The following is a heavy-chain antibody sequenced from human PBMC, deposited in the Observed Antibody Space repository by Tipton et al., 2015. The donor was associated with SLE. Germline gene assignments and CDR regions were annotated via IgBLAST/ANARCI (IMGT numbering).Heavy chain of an antibody. V-gene: IGHV3-20*04. D-gene: IGHD2-15*01. J-gene: IGHJ4*02. CDR3: ARGRLVTASGGLFDY. Sequence: SLRLSCAASGFIFDNYGMSWVRQAPGRGLEWVSGINWIGTIARYGDSVKGRFTISRDNAKKSLYLQMDSLRVEDTAFYYCARGRLVTASGGLFDYWGQGALVTVSS. CDR2: INWIGTIA. CDR1: GFIFDNYG.